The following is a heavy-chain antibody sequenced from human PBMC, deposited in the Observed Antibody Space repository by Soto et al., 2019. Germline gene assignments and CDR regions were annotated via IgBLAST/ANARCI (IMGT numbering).Heavy chain of an antibody. CDR1: GFTFSSYW. CDR2: IKQDGSEK. D-gene: IGHD5-12*01. CDR3: ARDRPIVATWFFTEDPDY. V-gene: IGHV3-7*01. J-gene: IGHJ4*02. Sequence: GGSLRLSCAASGFTFSSYWMSWVRQAPGKGLEWVANIKQDGSEKYYVDSVKGRFTISRDNAKNSLYLQMNSLRAEDTAVYYCARDRPIVATWFFTEDPDYWGQGTLVTVSS.